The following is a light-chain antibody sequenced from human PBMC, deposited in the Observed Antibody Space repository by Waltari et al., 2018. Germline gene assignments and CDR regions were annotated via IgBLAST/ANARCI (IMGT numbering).Light chain of an antibody. CDR1: QSISSSY. J-gene: IGKJ4*01. Sequence: EIVLTPSPGTLSLFPGERVTLSCRASQSISSSYLAWYQQKPGQAPRLLISGASSRATGIPDRFSGSGSGTDFTLTISRLEPEDFAVFYCQQYDSFPLTFGGGTKVEIK. CDR3: QQYDSFPLT. V-gene: IGKV3-20*01. CDR2: GAS.